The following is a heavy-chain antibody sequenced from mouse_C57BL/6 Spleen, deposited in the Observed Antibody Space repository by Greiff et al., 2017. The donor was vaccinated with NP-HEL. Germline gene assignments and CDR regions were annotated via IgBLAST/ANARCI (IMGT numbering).Heavy chain of an antibody. CDR3: APYDYDGYFDV. CDR1: GYTFTDYY. Sequence: DVKLQESGPVLVKPGASVKMSCKASGYTFTDYYMNWVKQSHGKSLEWIGVINPYNGGTSYNQKFKGKATLTVDKSSSTAYMELNSLTSEDSAVYYCAPYDYDGYFDVWGTGTTVTVSS. J-gene: IGHJ1*03. D-gene: IGHD2-4*01. CDR2: INPYNGGT. V-gene: IGHV1-19*01.